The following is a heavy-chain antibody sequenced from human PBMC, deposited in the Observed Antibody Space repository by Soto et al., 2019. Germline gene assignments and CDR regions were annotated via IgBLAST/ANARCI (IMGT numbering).Heavy chain of an antibody. D-gene: IGHD3-10*01. Sequence: QLQLQESSAGLVKPSETQSLTCTVSGGSISSSSYYWGWIRQPPGKGLEWIGSIYYSGSTYYNPSLKSRVTISVDTSKNQFSLKLSSVTAADTAVYYCATLWFGEGNYWGQGTLVTVSS. CDR2: IYYSGST. J-gene: IGHJ4*02. CDR3: ATLWFGEGNY. V-gene: IGHV4-39*01. CDR1: GGSISSSSYY.